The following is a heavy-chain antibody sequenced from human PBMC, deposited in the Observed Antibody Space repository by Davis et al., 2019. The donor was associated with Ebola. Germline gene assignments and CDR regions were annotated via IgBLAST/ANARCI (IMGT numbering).Heavy chain of an antibody. J-gene: IGHJ4*02. V-gene: IGHV3-48*02. CDR2: ISSSSSTI. CDR3: ARRLNTVTTVMVDY. CDR1: GFTFSSYS. D-gene: IGHD4-17*01. Sequence: PGGSLRLSCAASGFTFSSYSMNWVRQAPGKGLEWVSYISSSSSTIYYADSVKGRFTISRDNAKNSLYLQMNSLRDEDTAVYYCARRLNTVTTVMVDYWGQGTLVTASS.